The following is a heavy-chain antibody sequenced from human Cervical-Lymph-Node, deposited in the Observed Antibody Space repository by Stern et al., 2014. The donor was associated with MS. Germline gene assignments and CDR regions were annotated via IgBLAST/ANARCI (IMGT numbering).Heavy chain of an antibody. V-gene: IGHV1-69*01. CDR3: ARARYSSGWSPPYYFDY. CDR2: IIPIFGTA. CDR1: GGTFSSYA. J-gene: IGHJ4*02. Sequence: QVQLVESGAEVKKPGSSVKVSCKASGGTFSSYAISWVRQAPGQGLEWMGGIIPIFGTANYAQKFQGRVTITADESTSTAYMELCSLRSEDTAVYYCARARYSSGWSPPYYFDYWGQGTLVTVSS. D-gene: IGHD6-19*01.